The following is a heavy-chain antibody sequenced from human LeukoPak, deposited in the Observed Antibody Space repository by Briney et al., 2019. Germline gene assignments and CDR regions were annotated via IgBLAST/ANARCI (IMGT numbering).Heavy chain of an antibody. CDR1: GGSLRSSSYD. D-gene: IGHD6-19*01. CDR2: IYYSGST. Sequence: SETLSLTRTVSGGSLRSSSYDSGCIHQTPGKGLEWIGSIYYSGSTHYNPSLKRRVTISVDTSTNQLSLKVSSVTAADTALYYCARNASDIAGTGASIFDYWGQGTLVTVSS. CDR3: ARNASDIAGTGASIFDY. V-gene: IGHV4-39*01. J-gene: IGHJ4*02.